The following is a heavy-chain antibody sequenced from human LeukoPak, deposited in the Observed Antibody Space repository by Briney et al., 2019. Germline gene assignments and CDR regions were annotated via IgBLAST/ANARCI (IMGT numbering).Heavy chain of an antibody. D-gene: IGHD2-21*01. J-gene: IGHJ4*02. CDR3: TRTYCDGTCKWNDY. V-gene: IGHV4-39*02. CDR2: IYYIGST. CDR1: GVSISSSAYF. Sequence: SETLSLTCTASGVSISSSAYFWGWLRQPPGKGLDWFATIYYIGSTYYNQSLKSRVTISVDTSKTHSTMKLSSVTAADTAVYYCTRTYCDGTCKWNDYWGQGNLVTVSS.